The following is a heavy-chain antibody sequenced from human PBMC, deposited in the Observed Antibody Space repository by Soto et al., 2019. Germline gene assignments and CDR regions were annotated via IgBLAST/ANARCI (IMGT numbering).Heavy chain of an antibody. CDR3: ARGSTYGDYVGYYYYGMDV. CDR1: GGTFSSYA. J-gene: IGHJ6*02. Sequence: WASVKVSCKASGGTFSSYAISWVRQAPGQGLEWMGGIIPIFGTANYAQKFQGRVTITADKSTSTAYMELSSLRSEDTAVYYCARGSTYGDYVGYYYYGMDVWGQGTTVTVSS. D-gene: IGHD4-17*01. V-gene: IGHV1-69*06. CDR2: IIPIFGTA.